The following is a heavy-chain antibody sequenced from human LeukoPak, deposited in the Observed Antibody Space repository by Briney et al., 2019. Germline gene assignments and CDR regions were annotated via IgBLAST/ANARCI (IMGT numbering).Heavy chain of an antibody. CDR1: GGSISSYY. D-gene: IGHD1-26*01. V-gene: IGHV4-4*07. J-gene: IGHJ4*02. Sequence: SSETLSLTCTVSGGSISSYYWSWIRQPAGKGLEWIGRIYTSGSTNYNASLKSRVSMSVDTSKNQFSLKLSSVTAADTAVFYCARENSGSYREFDYWGQGTLVTVSS. CDR2: IYTSGST. CDR3: ARENSGSYREFDY.